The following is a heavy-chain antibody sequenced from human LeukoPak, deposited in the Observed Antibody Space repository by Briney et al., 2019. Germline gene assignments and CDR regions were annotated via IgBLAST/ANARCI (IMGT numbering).Heavy chain of an antibody. CDR2: ISSSSSTI. Sequence: GGSLRLSCVASGFTFSNYGMHWVRQAPGKGLEWVSYISSSSSTIYYADSVKGRFTISRDNAKNSLYLQMNSLRAEDTAVYYCARSVDIDYWGQGTLVTVSS. V-gene: IGHV3-48*01. CDR3: ARSVDIDY. J-gene: IGHJ4*02. CDR1: GFTFSNYG. D-gene: IGHD5-12*01.